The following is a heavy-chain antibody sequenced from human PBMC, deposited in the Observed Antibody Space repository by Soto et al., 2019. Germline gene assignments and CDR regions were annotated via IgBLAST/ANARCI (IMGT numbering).Heavy chain of an antibody. CDR2: INPNSGGT. V-gene: IGHV1-2*04. CDR3: ARGYSGSYVGMDV. D-gene: IGHD1-26*01. J-gene: IGHJ6*02. CDR1: GYTFTGYY. Sequence: ASVKVSCKASGYTFTGYYMHWVRQAPGQGLEWMGWINPNSGGTNYAQKFQGWVTMTRDTSISTAYMELSRLRSDDTAVYYCARGYSGSYVGMDVWGQGTTVTVS.